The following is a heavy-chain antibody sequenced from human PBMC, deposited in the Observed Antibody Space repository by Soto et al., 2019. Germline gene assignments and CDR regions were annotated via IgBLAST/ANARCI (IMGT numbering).Heavy chain of an antibody. CDR2: IKHDTSEA. CDR3: ARDGLLFSGPYRPSRFDY. Sequence: DVQLVESGGGLVQPGRSLRLSCAASGFKFSDYWMSWVRQAPGKGLEWVGNIKHDTSEAHYADSVKGRFTITRDNIKNFLFRQMNGLRSADTASYYCARDGLLFSGPYRPSRFDYWGLGTLVTVSS. CDR1: GFKFSDYW. J-gene: IGHJ4*02. V-gene: IGHV3-7*03. D-gene: IGHD3-16*02.